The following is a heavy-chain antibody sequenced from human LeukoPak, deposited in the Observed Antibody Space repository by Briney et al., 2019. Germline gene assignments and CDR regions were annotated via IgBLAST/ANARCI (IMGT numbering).Heavy chain of an antibody. CDR3: ARAKKGYCSSTSCYAAYYYYYYMDV. CDR2: IYHSGNT. J-gene: IGHJ6*03. D-gene: IGHD2-2*01. Sequence: SETLSLTCAVSGDSITSSNWWSWVRQPPEKGLEWIGEIYHSGNTNYNPPLKSRVTISLDKSKNQFSLKLSSVTAADTAVYYCARAKKGYCSSTSCYAAYYYYYYMDVWGKGTTVTVSS. V-gene: IGHV4-4*02. CDR1: GDSITSSNW.